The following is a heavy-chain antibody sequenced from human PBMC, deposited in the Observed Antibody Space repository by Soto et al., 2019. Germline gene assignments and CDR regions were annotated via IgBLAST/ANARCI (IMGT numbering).Heavy chain of an antibody. CDR2: IFHGGNT. J-gene: IGHJ3*01. V-gene: IGHV4-38-2*02. D-gene: IGHD2-15*01. CDR1: GFFSSSGNY. CDR3: ARARWYDAFDV. Sequence: SETLSLSCSVSGFFSSSGNYWGWIRKPPGKGLEWIGSIFHGGNTYYNPSLKSRVTISVDMSKNQFSLKLNSVTAADTAVYYCARARWYDAFDVWGQGTVVTVSS.